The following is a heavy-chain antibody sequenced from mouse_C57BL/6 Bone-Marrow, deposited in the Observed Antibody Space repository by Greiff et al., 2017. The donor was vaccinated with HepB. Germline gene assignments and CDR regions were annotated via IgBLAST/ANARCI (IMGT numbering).Heavy chain of an antibody. J-gene: IGHJ3*01. D-gene: IGHD1-1*01. CDR1: GFTFSDYG. V-gene: IGHV5-17*01. CDR2: ISSGSSTI. CDR3: AREGGYYYGSFAWFAY. Sequence: EVKVVESGGGLVKPGGSLKLSCAASGFTFSDYGMHWVRQAPEKGLEWVAYISSGSSTIYYADTVKGRFTISRDNAKNTLFLQMTSLRSEDTAMYYCAREGGYYYGSFAWFAYWGQGTLVTVSA.